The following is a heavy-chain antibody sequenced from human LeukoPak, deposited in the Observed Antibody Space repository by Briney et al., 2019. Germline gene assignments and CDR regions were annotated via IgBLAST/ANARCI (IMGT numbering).Heavy chain of an antibody. CDR3: ARMSIAARRFDY. J-gene: IGHJ4*02. CDR2: INPNSGGT. D-gene: IGHD6-6*01. Sequence: ASVKVSCKASGYTFTGYYMHWVRQAPGQGLEWMGRINPNSGGTNYAQKFQGRVTMTRDASISTAYMELSRLRSDGTAVYYCARMSIAARRFDYWGQGTLLTVSS. V-gene: IGHV1-2*06. CDR1: GYTFTGYY.